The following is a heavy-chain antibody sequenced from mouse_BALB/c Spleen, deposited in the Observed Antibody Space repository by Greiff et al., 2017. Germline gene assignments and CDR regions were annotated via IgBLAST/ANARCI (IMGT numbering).Heavy chain of an antibody. V-gene: IGHV5-4*02. CDR3: ARARGLFYAMDY. CDR2: ISDGGSYT. J-gene: IGHJ4*01. CDR1: GFTFSDYY. Sequence: EVQLVESGGGLVKPGGSLKLSCAASGFTFSDYYMYWVRQTPEKRLEWVATISDGGSYTYYPDSVKGRFTISRDNAKNNLYLQMSSLKSEDTAMYYCARARGLFYAMDYWGQGTSVTVSS. D-gene: IGHD3-1*01.